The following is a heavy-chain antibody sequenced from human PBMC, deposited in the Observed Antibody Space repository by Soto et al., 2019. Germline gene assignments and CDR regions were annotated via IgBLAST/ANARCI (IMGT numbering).Heavy chain of an antibody. CDR3: AXGRYSYGYGYYYYGMDV. D-gene: IGHD5-18*01. V-gene: IGHV1-8*01. CDR2: MNPNSGNT. Sequence: GASVEVSCKASGYTFTSYDINWVRQATGQGLEWMGWMNPNSGNTGYAQKFQGRVTMTRNTSISTAYMELSSLRSEDTAVYYCAXGRYSYGYGYYYYGMDVWGQGTTVTVSS. J-gene: IGHJ6*02. CDR1: GYTFTSYD.